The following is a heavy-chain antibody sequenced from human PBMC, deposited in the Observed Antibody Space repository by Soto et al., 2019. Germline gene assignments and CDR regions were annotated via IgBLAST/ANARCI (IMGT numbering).Heavy chain of an antibody. CDR1: GYTFTNYG. J-gene: IGHJ6*02. D-gene: IGHD3-10*01. Sequence: ASVKVSCKASGYTFTNYGISWVRQAPGQGLEWMGWISANNGNTHYAQKFQGRVTMTTETSTSTVYMELRSLRSDDTAVYYCAGAGSSLGYAMDVWGRGTTVTVSS. V-gene: IGHV1-18*04. CDR3: AGAGSSLGYAMDV. CDR2: ISANNGNT.